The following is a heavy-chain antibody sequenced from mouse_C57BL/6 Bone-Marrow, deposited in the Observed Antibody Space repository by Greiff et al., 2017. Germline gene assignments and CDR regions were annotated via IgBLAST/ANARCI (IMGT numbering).Heavy chain of an antibody. CDR3: ARYHYYGSSFDV. V-gene: IGHV1-81*01. Sequence: QVQLQQSGAELARPGASVKLSCKASGYTFTSYGISWVKQRTGQGLEWIGEIYPRSGNTYYNEKFKGKDTLTADKSSSTAYMELRSLTSEDSAVCLCARYHYYGSSFDVWGKGTTLTVSS. CDR1: GYTFTSYG. J-gene: IGHJ1*03. D-gene: IGHD1-1*01. CDR2: IYPRSGNT.